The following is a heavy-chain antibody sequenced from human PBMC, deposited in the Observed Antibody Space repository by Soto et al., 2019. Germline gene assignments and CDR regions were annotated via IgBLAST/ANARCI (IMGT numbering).Heavy chain of an antibody. D-gene: IGHD3-10*01. CDR3: AKDGRGSVSNYNIFGY. CDR1: GFTVGNNY. J-gene: IGHJ4*02. V-gene: IGHV3-53*01. CDR2: IYSTGTT. Sequence: EVQLVESGGGLIQPGGSLKLSCAASGFTVGNNYMSWVRQAPGKGLEWVSLIYSTGTTKYADSVKGRFTVSRDNAKNTLYLKMNSIRAEDTAVYYCAKDGRGSVSNYNIFGYWGQGTLVTVSS.